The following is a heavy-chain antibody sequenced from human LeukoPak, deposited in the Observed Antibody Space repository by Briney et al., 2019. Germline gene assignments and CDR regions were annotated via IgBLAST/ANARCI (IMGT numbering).Heavy chain of an antibody. V-gene: IGHV3-13*04. D-gene: IGHD3-10*01. J-gene: IGHJ4*02. CDR2: IGAAGDT. Sequence: GGSLRLSCAASGITLSGYDMHWVRQSTGKGLEWVSGIGAAGDTYYAGSVQGRFTISREDAKKSLYLQMNSLRAGDTAVYYWVRGIGNYYDSGASDCWGQGTRVTVAP. CDR3: VRGIGNYYDSGASDC. CDR1: GITLSGYD.